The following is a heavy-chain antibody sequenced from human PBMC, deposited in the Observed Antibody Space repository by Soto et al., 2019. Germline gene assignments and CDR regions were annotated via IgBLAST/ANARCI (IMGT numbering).Heavy chain of an antibody. CDR2: IWYDGSDK. V-gene: IGHV3-33*01. D-gene: IGHD1-26*01. J-gene: IGHJ4*02. CDR3: ARGGADPDY. CDR1: GFTLSSYG. Sequence: QVQLVESGGGVAQLGRSLGLSCAHLGFTLSSYGFHWVRQPQGKGLEWVAVIWYDGSDKYYADSVKGRFTISRDNSKNTLYLQMNSLRAEDTAVYYCARGGADPDYWGQGTLVTVSS.